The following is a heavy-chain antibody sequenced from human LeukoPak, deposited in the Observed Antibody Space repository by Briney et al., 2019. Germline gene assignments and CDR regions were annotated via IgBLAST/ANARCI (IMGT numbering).Heavy chain of an antibody. V-gene: IGHV3-48*01. Sequence: GGSLRLSCAASGFTFSSYGMNWVRQAPGKGLEWVSYISSSSSTIYYADSVKGRFTISRDNAKNSLYLQMNSLRAEDTAVYYCARDPYGDYYYYYYGMDVWGQGTTVTVSS. D-gene: IGHD4-17*01. CDR2: ISSSSSTI. CDR3: ARDPYGDYYYYYYGMDV. CDR1: GFTFSSYG. J-gene: IGHJ6*02.